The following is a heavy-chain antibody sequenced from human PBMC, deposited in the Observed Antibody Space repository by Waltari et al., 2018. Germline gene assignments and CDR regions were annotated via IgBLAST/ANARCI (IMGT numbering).Heavy chain of an antibody. CDR3: ARARVAATANYYYYYGMDV. CDR1: GGSFSGYY. J-gene: IGHJ6*02. Sequence: QVQLQQWGAGLLKPSETLSITCAVYGGSFSGYYWSWIRKPPGKGLEWIGEINHSGSTNYNPSLKSRVTISVDTSKNQFSLKLSSVTAADTAVYYCARARVAATANYYYYYGMDVWGQGTTVTVSS. V-gene: IGHV4-34*01. CDR2: INHSGST. D-gene: IGHD2-15*01.